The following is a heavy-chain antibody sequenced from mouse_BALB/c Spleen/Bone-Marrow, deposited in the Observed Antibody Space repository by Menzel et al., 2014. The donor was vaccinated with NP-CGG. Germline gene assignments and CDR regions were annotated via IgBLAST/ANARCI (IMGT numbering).Heavy chain of an antibody. D-gene: IGHD1-2*01. CDR3: TREDYGYTFAY. CDR2: ISSGGSYT. J-gene: IGHJ3*01. V-gene: IGHV5-6-4*01. CDR1: GFTFSSYT. Sequence: EVMLVESGGGLVKPGGSLKLSCAASGFTFSSYTMSWVRQTPEKRLEWVATISSGGSYTYYPDSVKGRFTISRDNAKNTLYLQMSSLKSEDTAMYHCTREDYGYTFAYWGQGTLVTVSA.